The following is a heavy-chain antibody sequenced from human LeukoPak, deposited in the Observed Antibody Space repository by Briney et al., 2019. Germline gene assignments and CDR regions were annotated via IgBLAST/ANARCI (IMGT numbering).Heavy chain of an antibody. CDR3: VKTGRVLY. J-gene: IGHJ4*02. Sequence: RGCPRLSCSASGSTFSTYAMNWVRQAPGKGMDFVAGISSNGNYTFYVYSMKGRITSSTDNFKNTLYLQMSSVRVEDTAVSYCVKTGRVLYWGQGTLVTVSS. CDR2: ISSNGNYT. D-gene: IGHD2/OR15-2a*01. CDR1: GSTFSTYA. V-gene: IGHV3-64D*06.